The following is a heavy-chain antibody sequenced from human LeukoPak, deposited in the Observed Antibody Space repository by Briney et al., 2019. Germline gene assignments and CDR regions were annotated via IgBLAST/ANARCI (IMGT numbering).Heavy chain of an antibody. D-gene: IGHD3-22*01. V-gene: IGHV3-53*01. CDR3: ARETISGSDIDY. Sequence: TGGSLRLSCAASGFTVSNNFMNWVRQAPGKGLEWVSVIYTGGSTYYAVSVKGRFTISRDNSKNTLYLQMNSLRAEDTAIYYCARETISGSDIDYWGQGTLVAVSS. CDR1: GFTVSNNF. CDR2: IYTGGST. J-gene: IGHJ4*02.